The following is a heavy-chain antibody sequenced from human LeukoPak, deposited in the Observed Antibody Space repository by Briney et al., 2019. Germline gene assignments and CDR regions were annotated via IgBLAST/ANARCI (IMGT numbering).Heavy chain of an antibody. Sequence: SETLSLTCTVSGGSISSSSYYWGWIRQPPGKGLEWIGSIYHSGSTYYNPSLKSRVTISVDTSKNQFSLKLSSVTAADTAVYYCARGPSEAMSGSYRAFDIWGQGTMVTVSS. CDR1: GGSISSSSYY. D-gene: IGHD3-10*01. V-gene: IGHV4-39*07. J-gene: IGHJ3*02. CDR3: ARGPSEAMSGSYRAFDI. CDR2: IYHSGST.